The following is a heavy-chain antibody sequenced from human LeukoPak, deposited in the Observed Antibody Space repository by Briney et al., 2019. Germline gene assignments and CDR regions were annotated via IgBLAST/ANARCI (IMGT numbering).Heavy chain of an antibody. CDR3: ARERGYIAVAATPQRFFDY. D-gene: IGHD6-19*01. J-gene: IGHJ4*02. V-gene: IGHV1-69*05. CDR1: GGTFSSYA. Sequence: SVKVSCKASGGTFSSYAISWVRQAPGQGLEWMGGIIPIFGTANYAQKFQGRVTMTRDMSTSTVYMELSSLRSEDTAVYYCARERGYIAVAATPQRFFDYWGQGTLVTVSS. CDR2: IIPIFGTA.